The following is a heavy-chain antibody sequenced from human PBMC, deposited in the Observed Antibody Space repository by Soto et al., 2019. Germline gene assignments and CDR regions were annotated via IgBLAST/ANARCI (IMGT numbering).Heavy chain of an antibody. CDR3: ARGVVSGYYYYYGMDV. CDR1: GFTFSSYA. J-gene: IGHJ6*02. Sequence: PGGSLRLSCAASGFTFSSYAMHWVRQAPGKGLEWVAVISYDGSNKYYADSVKGRFTISRDNSKNTLYLQMNSLRAEDTAVYYCARGVVSGYYYYYGMDVWGQGTTVTVSS. V-gene: IGHV3-30-3*01. CDR2: ISYDGSNK. D-gene: IGHD3-3*01.